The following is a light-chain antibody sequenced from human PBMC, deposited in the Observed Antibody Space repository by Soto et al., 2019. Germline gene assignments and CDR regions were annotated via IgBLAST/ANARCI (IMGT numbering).Light chain of an antibody. CDR3: QQYGNSSFT. CDR2: GAS. J-gene: IGKJ4*01. CDR1: QSVRSNY. V-gene: IGKV3-20*01. Sequence: IVLTQSPGTLSLSPGERATLSCRASQSVRSNYLAWYQQIPGQAPRLLVYGASSRATGIPDRFSGSGSGTDFTLTMRRLEPEDFAVYYCQQYGNSSFTFGGGTKVEIK.